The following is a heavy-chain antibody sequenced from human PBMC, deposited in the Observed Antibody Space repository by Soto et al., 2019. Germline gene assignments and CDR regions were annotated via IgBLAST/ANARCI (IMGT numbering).Heavy chain of an antibody. D-gene: IGHD4-17*01. CDR1: GGSISTGGYY. V-gene: IGHV4-31*03. CDR2: TSYSGST. Sequence: QVQLQESGPGLVKPSQTLSLTCTVSGGSISTGGYYWTWIRQHPGKGLEWIGYTSYSGSTYYNPSLKSRVTISVDTYKNQFSLKLSSVKAADTAVYYCARGLSVTLFDNWGQGTLVTVSS. J-gene: IGHJ4*02. CDR3: ARGLSVTLFDN.